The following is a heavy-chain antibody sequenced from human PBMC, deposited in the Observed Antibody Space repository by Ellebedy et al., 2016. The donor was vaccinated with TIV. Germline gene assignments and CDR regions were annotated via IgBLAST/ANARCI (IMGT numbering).Heavy chain of an antibody. CDR2: IDHSGST. V-gene: IGHV4-34*01. J-gene: IGHJ4*02. D-gene: IGHD2-2*03. CDR3: ARGLGIGYYFDD. Sequence: MPSETLSLTCALSGGSFSGFNWIWIRQAPGKGLEWIGDIDHSGSTNYHPSLESRVTISIDTSNNQFSLRLRSVTAADTAVYYCARGLGIGYYFDDWGQGTLVTVSS. CDR1: GGSFSGFN.